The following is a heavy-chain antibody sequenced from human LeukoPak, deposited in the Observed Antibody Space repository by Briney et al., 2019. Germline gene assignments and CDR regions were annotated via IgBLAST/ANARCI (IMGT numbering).Heavy chain of an antibody. Sequence: GGSLRLSCAASGFTFSSYSMNWVRQAPGKGLEWVSSISSSSYIYYADSVKGRFTISRDNAKNSLYLQMNSLRAEDTAVYYCARNYKGYCSSTSCYYYYMDVWGKGTTVTVSS. D-gene: IGHD2-2*01. CDR3: ARNYKGYCSSTSCYYYYMDV. J-gene: IGHJ6*03. CDR2: ISSSSYI. V-gene: IGHV3-21*01. CDR1: GFTFSSYS.